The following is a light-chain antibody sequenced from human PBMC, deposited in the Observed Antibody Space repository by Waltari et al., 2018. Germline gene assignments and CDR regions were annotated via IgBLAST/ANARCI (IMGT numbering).Light chain of an antibody. CDR1: SSDFGGYNN. J-gene: IGLJ1*01. CDR3: SSYTSSSTPYV. Sequence: QSALTQPASVSGSPGQSITISCPGTSSDFGGYNNVSWYQQHPGKAPKLMIYDVSNRPSGVSNRFSGSKSGNTASLTISGLQAEDEADYYCSSYTSSSTPYVFGTGTKVTVL. V-gene: IGLV2-14*01. CDR2: DVS.